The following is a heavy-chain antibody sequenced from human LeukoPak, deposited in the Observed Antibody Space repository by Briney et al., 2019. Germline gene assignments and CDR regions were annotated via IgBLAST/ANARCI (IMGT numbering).Heavy chain of an antibody. D-gene: IGHD6-19*01. CDR1: RFTLSSYV. J-gene: IGHJ4*02. CDR3: ARSLIRSTGWYDY. CDR2: MSGTGGST. V-gene: IGHV3-23*01. Sequence: PGGSLRHSFVATRFTLSSYVLNWVRQPPGTGLDGVSVMSGTGGSTYYADSVKGRFAISRDNSKNTLYLQMNSLRAEDAAVYYCARSLIRSTGWYDYWGQGTLVTVSS.